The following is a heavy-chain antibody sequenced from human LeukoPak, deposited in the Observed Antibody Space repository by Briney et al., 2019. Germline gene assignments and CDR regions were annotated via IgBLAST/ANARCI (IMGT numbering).Heavy chain of an antibody. V-gene: IGHV4-39*07. D-gene: IGHD6-13*01. CDR3: ARAVTSSSSWYKWVNWFDP. J-gene: IGHJ5*02. Sequence: SETLSLTCTVSGSSISSPSYYWGWIRQPPGKGLEWIGNIYYSGNTYYNPSLKSRVTISVDTSKNQFSLKLSSVTAADTAVYYCARAVTSSSSWYKWVNWFDPWGQGTLVTVSS. CDR1: GSSISSPSYY. CDR2: IYYSGNT.